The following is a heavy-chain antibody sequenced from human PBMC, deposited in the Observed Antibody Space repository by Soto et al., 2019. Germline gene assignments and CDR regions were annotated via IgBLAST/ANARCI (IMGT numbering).Heavy chain of an antibody. Sequence: QVQLVESGGGVVQPGRSLRLSCAVSGFTVSTYGMHWVRQAPGKGLEWVAVISRDGGTKYYADSVKGRFTISKDNSRNPLFLEMNNLRGDDMAVYYCTGEVASGYWGQGTLVTVSS. CDR3: TGEVASGY. D-gene: IGHD2-8*02. CDR1: GFTVSTYG. V-gene: IGHV3-30*03. J-gene: IGHJ4*02. CDR2: ISRDGGTK.